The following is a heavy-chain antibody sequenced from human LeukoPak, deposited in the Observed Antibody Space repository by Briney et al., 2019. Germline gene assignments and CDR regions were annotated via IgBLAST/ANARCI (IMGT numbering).Heavy chain of an antibody. D-gene: IGHD3-22*01. CDR2: INPSGGST. CDR1: GYTFTSYY. J-gene: IGHJ5*02. CDR3: ARAITMIVVVTVYNWFDP. Sequence: GASVTVSCKASGYTFTSYYMHWVRQAPGQGLEWMGIINPSGGSTSYAQKFQGGVTMTRDTSTSTVYMELSSLRSEDTAVYYCARAITMIVVVTVYNWFDPWGQGTLVTVSS. V-gene: IGHV1-46*01.